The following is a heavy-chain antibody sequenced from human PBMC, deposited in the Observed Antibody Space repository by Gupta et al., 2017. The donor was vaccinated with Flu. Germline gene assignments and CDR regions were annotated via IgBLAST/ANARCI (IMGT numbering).Heavy chain of an antibody. J-gene: IGHJ4*02. V-gene: IGHV3-23*01. CDR3: AKPYASSGAYLPFDN. CDR2: ISGSGDST. CDR1: GFSLSNYP. D-gene: IGHD3-22*01. Sequence: EVQLLESGGGLVQPGGSLRLDCAASGFSLSNYPMRWVRQAPGKGLDWVSAISGSGDSTNYADSVRGRFTISRDNSKNTLYLQMNSLRAEDTAIYYCAKPYASSGAYLPFDNWGQGTLVTVSS.